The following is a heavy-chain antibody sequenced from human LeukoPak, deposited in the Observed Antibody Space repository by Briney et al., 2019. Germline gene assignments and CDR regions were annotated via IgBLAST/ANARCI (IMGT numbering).Heavy chain of an antibody. CDR1: GFTFSTYN. CDR3: AREALSGWYDY. V-gene: IGHV3-30-3*01. Sequence: GGSLRLSCAASGFTFSTYNIHWVRQAPGKGLEWVAVKSFDGSNKFYADSVQGRFTIPRDNSKNTLFLQMNSLRADDTAVYYCAREALSGWYDYWGQGTLVTVSS. J-gene: IGHJ4*02. D-gene: IGHD6-19*01. CDR2: KSFDGSNK.